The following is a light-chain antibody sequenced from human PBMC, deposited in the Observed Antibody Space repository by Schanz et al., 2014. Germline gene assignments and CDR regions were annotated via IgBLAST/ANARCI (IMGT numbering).Light chain of an antibody. Sequence: QSALTQPASVSGSPGQSITISCTGTSSDVGGYKYVSWYQQHPGKAPKLMIYEGSKRPSGVSNRFSGSKSGNTASLTISGLQAEDEADYYCCSYAGSSTSVFGTGTKLTVL. CDR1: SSDVGGYKY. CDR3: CSYAGSSTSV. J-gene: IGLJ1*01. V-gene: IGLV2-23*01. CDR2: EGS.